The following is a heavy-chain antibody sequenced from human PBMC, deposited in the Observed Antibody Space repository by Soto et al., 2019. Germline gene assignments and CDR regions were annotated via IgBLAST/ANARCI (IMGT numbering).Heavy chain of an antibody. V-gene: IGHV3-21*01. D-gene: IGHD6-13*01. CDR3: ARDEAAGTLGFDF. CDR2: ISSSSSYI. Sequence: GGSLRLSCAASGFTFSSYSMNWVRQAPGKGLEWVSSISSSSSYIYYADSVKGRFTISRDNAKNSLYLQMNSLRAEDTAVYYCARDEAAGTLGFDFWGQGTLVTVSS. J-gene: IGHJ4*02. CDR1: GFTFSSYS.